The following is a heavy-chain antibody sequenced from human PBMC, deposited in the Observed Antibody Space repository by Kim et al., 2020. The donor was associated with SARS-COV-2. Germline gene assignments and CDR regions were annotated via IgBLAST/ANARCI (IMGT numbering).Heavy chain of an antibody. J-gene: IGHJ4*02. D-gene: IGHD6-13*01. Sequence: ASVKVSCKASGYTFTSYGISWVRQAPGQGLEWMGWISAYNGNTNYAQKLQGRVTMTTDTSTSTAYMELRSLRSDDTAVYYCARGASPYSSSWYSVYWGQGTLVTVSS. CDR1: GYTFTSYG. CDR3: ARGASPYSSSWYSVY. V-gene: IGHV1-18*01. CDR2: ISAYNGNT.